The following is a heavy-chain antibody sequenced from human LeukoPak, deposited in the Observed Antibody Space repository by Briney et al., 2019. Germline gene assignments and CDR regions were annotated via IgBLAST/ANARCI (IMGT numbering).Heavy chain of an antibody. CDR2: ISSSGSTI. D-gene: IGHD1-26*01. Sequence: GGSPRLSCAASGFTFDIYDMNWVRQTPGKGLEWVSYISSSGSTIYYADSVKGRFTISRDNAKNSLYLQMNSLRAEDTAVYYCARGVGVILNWGQGTLVTVSS. V-gene: IGHV3-48*03. CDR3: ARGVGVILN. CDR1: GFTFDIYD. J-gene: IGHJ4*02.